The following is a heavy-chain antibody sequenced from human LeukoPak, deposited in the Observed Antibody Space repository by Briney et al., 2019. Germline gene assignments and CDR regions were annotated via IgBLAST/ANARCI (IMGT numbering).Heavy chain of an antibody. V-gene: IGHV3-33*08. J-gene: IGHJ6*02. CDR1: GFTFSSYS. CDR2: IWYDGSNK. CDR3: ARDESGWYYYYYGMDV. D-gene: IGHD6-19*01. Sequence: GGSLRLSCAASGFTFSSYSMNWVRQAPGKGLEWVAVIWYDGSNKYYADSVKGRFTISRDNSKNTLYLQMNSLRAEDTAVYYCARDESGWYYYYYGMDVWGQGTTVTVSS.